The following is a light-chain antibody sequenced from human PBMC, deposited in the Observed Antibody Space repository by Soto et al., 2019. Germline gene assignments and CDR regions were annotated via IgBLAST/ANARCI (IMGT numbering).Light chain of an antibody. V-gene: IGKV2-28*01. Sequence: DIAMTQSPLSLPVTPGEPASISCRSSQSLLHSNGYNYLDWYLQKPGQSPQLLIYLGSNRASGVPDRFSGSGSGTDFTLKISRVEAEDVGVYYCMQALQTPITVGQGTRLEIK. J-gene: IGKJ5*01. CDR1: QSLLHSNGYNY. CDR3: MQALQTPIT. CDR2: LGS.